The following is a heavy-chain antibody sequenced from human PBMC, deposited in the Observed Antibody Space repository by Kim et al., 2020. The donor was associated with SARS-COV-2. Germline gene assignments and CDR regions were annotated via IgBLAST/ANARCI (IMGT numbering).Heavy chain of an antibody. V-gene: IGHV1-18*04. J-gene: IGHJ3*02. CDR3: VRPGDNYYDSSGSSDAFDI. D-gene: IGHD3-22*01. Sequence: ASVKVSCKASGYTFTSYGINWVRQAPGQGLEWMGWISAYNGNTNYAQKLQGRVTMTTDTSTRTAYMELRSLRSDDTAVYYCVRPGDNYYDSSGSSDAFDIWGQGTMVTVSS. CDR1: GYTFTSYG. CDR2: ISAYNGNT.